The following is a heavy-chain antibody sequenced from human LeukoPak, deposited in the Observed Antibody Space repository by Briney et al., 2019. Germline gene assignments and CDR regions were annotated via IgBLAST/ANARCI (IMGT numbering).Heavy chain of an antibody. Sequence: GGSLRLSCAASGFTFDDYAMHWVRQAPGKGLEWVSGISWNSGSIGYADSVKGRFTISRDNAKNSPYLQMNSLRAEDTALYYCAKAILDMTTVTSFDYWGQGTLVTVSS. J-gene: IGHJ4*02. D-gene: IGHD4-17*01. CDR1: GFTFDDYA. V-gene: IGHV3-9*01. CDR3: AKAILDMTTVTSFDY. CDR2: ISWNSGSI.